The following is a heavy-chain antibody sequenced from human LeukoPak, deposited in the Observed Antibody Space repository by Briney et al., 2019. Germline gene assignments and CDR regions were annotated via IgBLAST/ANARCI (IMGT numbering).Heavy chain of an antibody. V-gene: IGHV3-74*01. CDR2: INSDGSST. CDR3: ARVKYDSSGYYYY. CDR1: GFTFSSYW. Sequence: GGSLRLSCAASGFTFSSYWMHWVRQAPGTGLVWVSRINSDGSSTSYADSVKGRFTISRDNAKNTLYLQMNSLRAEDTAVYYCARVKYDSSGYYYYWGQGTLVTVSS. D-gene: IGHD3-22*01. J-gene: IGHJ4*02.